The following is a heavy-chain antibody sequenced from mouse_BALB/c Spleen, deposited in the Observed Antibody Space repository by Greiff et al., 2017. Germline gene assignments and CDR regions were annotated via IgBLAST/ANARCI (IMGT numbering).Heavy chain of an antibody. J-gene: IGHJ3*01. CDR2: INPYNDGT. Sequence: VQLQQSGPELVKPGASVKMSCKASGYTFTSYVMHWVKQKPGQGLEWIGYINPYNDGTKYNEKFKGKATLTSDKSSSTAYMELSSLTSEDSAVYYCARGGGYDWFAYWGQGTLVTVSA. CDR1: GYTFTSYV. CDR3: ARGGGYDWFAY. D-gene: IGHD2-2*01. V-gene: IGHV1-14*01.